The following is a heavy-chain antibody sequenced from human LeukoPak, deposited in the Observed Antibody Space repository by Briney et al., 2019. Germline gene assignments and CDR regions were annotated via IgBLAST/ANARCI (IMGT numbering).Heavy chain of an antibody. V-gene: IGHV4-59*01. CDR1: GGSISSYY. Sequence: SETLSLTCTVSGGSISSYYWSWIRQPPGKGLEWIGYIYYSGSTNYNPSLKSRVTISVDTSKNQFSLKLSSVTAADTAVYYCARDSWFDPWGQGTLVTVSS. J-gene: IGHJ5*02. CDR2: IYYSGST. CDR3: ARDSWFDP.